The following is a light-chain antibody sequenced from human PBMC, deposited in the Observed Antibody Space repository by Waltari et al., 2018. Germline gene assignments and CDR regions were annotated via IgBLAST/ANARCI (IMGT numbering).Light chain of an antibody. CDR2: GAS. CDR1: QSVSRT. V-gene: IGKV3-20*01. J-gene: IGKJ1*01. CDR3: QHYVRLPAT. Sequence: EIVLTQYPGILSLSPGERATLSCRASQSVSRTLAWYQQRPGQAPRLLIYGASSSATGIPDRFSGGGSGTDFSLTISRLEPEDFAVYYCQHYVRLPATFGQGTKVEIK.